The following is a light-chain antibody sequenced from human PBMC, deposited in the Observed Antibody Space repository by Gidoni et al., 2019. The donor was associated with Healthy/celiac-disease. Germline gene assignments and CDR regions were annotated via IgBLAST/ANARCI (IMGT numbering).Light chain of an antibody. CDR1: SSNIGAVYD. Sequence: QSVLSQPPSVSGAPGQWVTIPGTGSSSNIGAVYDVHWYQQLPGTAPQLLSYGNSNRPSGVPDRFSGSKSGNSASLAITGLQAEDEADYYCQSYDSSLSGWVFGGGTKLTVL. CDR2: GNS. J-gene: IGLJ3*02. CDR3: QSYDSSLSGWV. V-gene: IGLV1-40*01.